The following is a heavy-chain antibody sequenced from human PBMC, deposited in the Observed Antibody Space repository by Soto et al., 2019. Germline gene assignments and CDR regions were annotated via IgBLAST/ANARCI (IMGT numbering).Heavy chain of an antibody. V-gene: IGHV1-3*01. Sequence: QVQLVQSGAEVKKPGASVKVSCEASGYTFTSYAIHWVRQAPGQRLEWMGWINVGNGNTKYSQKFQGRVTITRDTSASTAYMELSRLRSEDTAVYYCARSVGAALSDYWGQGTLVTVSS. D-gene: IGHD1-26*01. CDR1: GYTFTSYA. CDR3: ARSVGAALSDY. J-gene: IGHJ4*02. CDR2: INVGNGNT.